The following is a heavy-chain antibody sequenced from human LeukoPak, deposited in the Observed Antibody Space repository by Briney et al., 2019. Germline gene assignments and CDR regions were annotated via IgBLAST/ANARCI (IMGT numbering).Heavy chain of an antibody. D-gene: IGHD3-22*01. V-gene: IGHV4-59*01. Sequence: KPSETLSLTCTVSGGSISSYYRSWIRQPPGKGLEWIGYIYYSGSTNYNPSLKSRVTISVDTSKNQFSLKLSSVTAADTAVYYCATGDLYYYDSSGYPLAFDIWGQGTMLTVSS. CDR2: IYYSGST. CDR3: ATGDLYYYDSSGYPLAFDI. CDR1: GGSISSYY. J-gene: IGHJ3*02.